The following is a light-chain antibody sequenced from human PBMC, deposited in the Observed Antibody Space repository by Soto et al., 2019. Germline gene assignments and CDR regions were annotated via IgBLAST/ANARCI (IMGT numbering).Light chain of an antibody. CDR1: QAISYW. V-gene: IGKV1-12*01. Sequence: DIQMTQSPSSVSASVGDRVTITCRASQAISYWLAWYQQKPGKAPKLLIYAASSLQIGVPSRFSGSGAGTDFTLTINRLQPEDFATYYCQHANNFPLTFGVGTKVEIK. J-gene: IGKJ4*01. CDR2: AAS. CDR3: QHANNFPLT.